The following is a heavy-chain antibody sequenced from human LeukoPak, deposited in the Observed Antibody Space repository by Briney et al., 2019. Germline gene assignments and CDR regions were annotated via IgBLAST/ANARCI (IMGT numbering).Heavy chain of an antibody. CDR2: IYSSGKT. Sequence: SETLSLTCTVSGGSINNYYWTWIRQPAGKGLEWIGRIYSSGKTNYNPSLKSRVTISVDTSKNQFSLKLSSVTAADTAVYYCARQGYYDYWFDPWGQGTLVTVSS. J-gene: IGHJ5*02. V-gene: IGHV4-4*07. CDR3: ARQGYYDYWFDP. CDR1: GGSINNYY. D-gene: IGHD3-16*01.